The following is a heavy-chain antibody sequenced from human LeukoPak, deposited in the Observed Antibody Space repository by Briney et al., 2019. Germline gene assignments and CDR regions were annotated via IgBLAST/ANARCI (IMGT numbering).Heavy chain of an antibody. V-gene: IGHV4-39*07. J-gene: IGHJ4*02. CDR2: LSSGGNT. CDR1: GGSLISRSYY. D-gene: IGHD5-18*01. Sequence: SETLSLTCTVSGGSLISRSYYWGWIRQPRGKGLEWIAGLSSGGNTYSNPSLESRVSISLDTSKNQFSLTLTSGTAADTAVYYCARSLGHYQSGGYIFVDHWGQGALVTVSS. CDR3: ARSLGHYQSGGYIFVDH.